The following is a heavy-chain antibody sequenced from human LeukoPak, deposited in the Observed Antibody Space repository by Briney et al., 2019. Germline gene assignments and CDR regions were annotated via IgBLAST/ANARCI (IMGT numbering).Heavy chain of an antibody. CDR2: ISAYNGNT. V-gene: IGHV1-18*01. Sequence: ASVKVSCKASGYTFTSYGISWVRQAPGQGLEWMGWISAYNGNTNYAQKLQGRVTMTTDTSTSTAYMELRSLRSDDTAVYYCARDLFSGSYYLHFDYWGQGTLVTVSS. CDR1: GYTFTSYG. CDR3: ARDLFSGSYYLHFDY. D-gene: IGHD1-26*01. J-gene: IGHJ4*02.